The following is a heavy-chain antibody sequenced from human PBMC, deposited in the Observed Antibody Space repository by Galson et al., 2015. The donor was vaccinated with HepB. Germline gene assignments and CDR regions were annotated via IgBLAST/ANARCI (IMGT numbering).Heavy chain of an antibody. CDR2: ISTTSTYI. CDR1: GFSFTSYS. J-gene: IGHJ4*02. D-gene: IGHD3-22*01. Sequence: SLRLSCAASGFSFTSYSMSWVRQAPGKGPEWVSFISTTSTYIYYADSVTGRFTISRDNAKSSLYLQMNSLRAEDTAVYYCVRAFHDTSGHYWVNLDYWGQGALVTVSS. V-gene: IGHV3-21*01. CDR3: VRAFHDTSGHYWVNLDY.